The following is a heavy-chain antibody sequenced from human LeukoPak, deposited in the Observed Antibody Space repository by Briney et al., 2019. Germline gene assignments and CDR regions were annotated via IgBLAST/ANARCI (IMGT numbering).Heavy chain of an antibody. J-gene: IGHJ4*02. D-gene: IGHD5-18*01. CDR3: SKDTAMVIRYFDY. V-gene: IGHV3-30*02. CDR1: GFTFSSYV. CDR2: IRYDGSNK. Sequence: GGSLRLSCAASGFTFSSYVMHWVRQAPGKGLEWVAFIRYDGSNKYYADSVKGRFTISRDNSKNTLYLQMNSLRAEDTAVYYCSKDTAMVIRYFDYWGQGTLVTVSS.